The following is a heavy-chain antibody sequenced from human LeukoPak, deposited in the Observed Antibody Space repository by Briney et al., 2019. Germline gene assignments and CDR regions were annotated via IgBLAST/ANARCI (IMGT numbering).Heavy chain of an antibody. CDR1: GFTFSSYA. Sequence: GGSLRLSCAASGFTFSSYAMSWVRQAPGKGLEWVSAISGSGGSTYYADSVKGRFTISRDNSKNTLYLQMNSPRAEDTAVYYCAKTPITMVRGVISFDYWGQGTLVTVSS. CDR3: AKTPITMVRGVISFDY. CDR2: ISGSGGST. D-gene: IGHD3-10*01. V-gene: IGHV3-23*01. J-gene: IGHJ4*02.